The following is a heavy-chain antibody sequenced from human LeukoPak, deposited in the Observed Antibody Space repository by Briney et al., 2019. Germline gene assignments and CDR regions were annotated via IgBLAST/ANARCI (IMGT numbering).Heavy chain of an antibody. CDR3: VRDIDRYYADY. CDR2: ISSSSSII. V-gene: IGHV3-48*04. D-gene: IGHD3-3*01. Sequence: GGSLRLSCAASGFRFSSYSMSWVRQTPGKGLEWVSYISSSSSIIYYADSVKGRFTISRGNAKNSLYLQMNSLRAEDTAVYYCVRDIDRYYADYWGQGTLVTVSS. CDR1: GFRFSSYS. J-gene: IGHJ4*02.